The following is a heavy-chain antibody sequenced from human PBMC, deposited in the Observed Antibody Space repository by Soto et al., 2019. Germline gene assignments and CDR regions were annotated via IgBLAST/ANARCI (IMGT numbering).Heavy chain of an antibody. J-gene: IGHJ4*02. Sequence: PSETLSLTCTVSGGSISSYYWSWIRQPPGKGLEWIGYIYYSGSTNYNPSLKSRVTISVDTSKNQFSLKLSSVTAADTAVYYCARSLQYGSGSFDYWGQGTLVTAPQ. D-gene: IGHD3-10*01. CDR3: ARSLQYGSGSFDY. V-gene: IGHV4-59*01. CDR2: IYYSGST. CDR1: GGSISSYY.